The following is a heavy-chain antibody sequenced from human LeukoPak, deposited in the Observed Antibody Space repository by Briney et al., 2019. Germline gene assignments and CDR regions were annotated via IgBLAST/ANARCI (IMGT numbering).Heavy chain of an antibody. CDR3: ARAVGATSPNYYYMDV. J-gene: IGHJ6*03. Sequence: SEALSLTCTVSGGSISSGGYYWSWIRQHPGKGLEWIGYIYYSGSTNYNPSLKSRVTISIDTSKNQFSLRLTSVTAADTALYYCARAVGATSPNYYYMDVWAKGTTVTVSS. D-gene: IGHD1-26*01. CDR2: IYYSGST. V-gene: IGHV4-61*08. CDR1: GGSISSGGYY.